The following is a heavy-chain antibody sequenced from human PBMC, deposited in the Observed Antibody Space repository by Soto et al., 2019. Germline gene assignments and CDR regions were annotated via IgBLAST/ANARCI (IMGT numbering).Heavy chain of an antibody. V-gene: IGHV3-49*03. CDR2: IRSKAYGGTT. J-gene: IGHJ4*02. D-gene: IGHD3-22*01. Sequence: SLRLSCTASGLTFGDYAMSWFRQAPGKGLEWVGFIRSKAYGGTTGYAASVKDRFTISRDDSKSIAYLQMNSLKTEDTAVYYCTRPYYYDSTGYQRYWGQGTLVTVSS. CDR1: GLTFGDYA. CDR3: TRPYYYDSTGYQRY.